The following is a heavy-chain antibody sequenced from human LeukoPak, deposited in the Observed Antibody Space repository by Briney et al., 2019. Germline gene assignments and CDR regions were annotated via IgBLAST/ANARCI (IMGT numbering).Heavy chain of an antibody. D-gene: IGHD4-17*01. CDR3: ARALDYGDYGDWFDP. CDR2: ISGSGGST. V-gene: IGHV3-23*01. Sequence: PGGSLRLSCAASGFTFSSYAMSWVRQAPGKGLEWVSAISGSGGSTYYADSVKGRFTISRDNSKNTLYLQMNSLRAEDTAVYYCARALDYGDYGDWFDPWGQGTLVTVSS. J-gene: IGHJ5*02. CDR1: GFTFSSYA.